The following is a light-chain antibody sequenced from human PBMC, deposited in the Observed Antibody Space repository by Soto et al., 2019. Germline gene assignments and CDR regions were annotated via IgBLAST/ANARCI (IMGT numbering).Light chain of an antibody. Sequence: EIVLTQSPGTLSLSPGERATLSCRASQRVSSSYLSWYQQKPGQGPRLLIYDASSRATGIPDRFSGSGSGTDFTLTIRRRQLEDFPVFYCQQYCSSPRTFGQVTKLEI. V-gene: IGKV3-20*01. CDR2: DAS. CDR1: QRVSSSY. CDR3: QQYCSSPRT. J-gene: IGKJ2*01.